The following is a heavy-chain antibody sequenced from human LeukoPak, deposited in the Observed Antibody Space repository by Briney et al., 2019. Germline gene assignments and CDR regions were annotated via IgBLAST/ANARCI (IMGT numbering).Heavy chain of an antibody. CDR3: ARGTGPDY. J-gene: IGHJ4*02. Sequence: ASVKVSCXASGYTFTSYDINWVRQAIGHGLEWMGWMNPNSGNTGYAQKFQGRVTMTIKTSISTAYMELTSLRSEDTAVYYCARGTGPDYWGQGTLVTVSS. V-gene: IGHV1-8*01. D-gene: IGHD1-14*01. CDR1: GYTFTSYD. CDR2: MNPNSGNT.